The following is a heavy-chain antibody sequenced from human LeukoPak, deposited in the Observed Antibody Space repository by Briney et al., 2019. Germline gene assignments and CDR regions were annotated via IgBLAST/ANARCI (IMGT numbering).Heavy chain of an antibody. CDR3: ARGLRGYSSSCKDY. D-gene: IGHD6-13*01. J-gene: IGHJ4*02. Sequence: GGSLRLSCAASGFTFSSYWMHWIRQVPGKGLVWVSRINSDGSSTTYADSVKGRFTIPRDNAKNTLYLQMNSLRAEDTAVYYCARGLRGYSSSCKDYWGQGTLVTVSS. CDR2: INSDGSST. CDR1: GFTFSSYW. V-gene: IGHV3-74*01.